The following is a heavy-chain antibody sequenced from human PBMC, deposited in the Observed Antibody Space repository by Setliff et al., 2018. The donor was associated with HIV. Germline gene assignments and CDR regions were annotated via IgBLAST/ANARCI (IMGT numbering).Heavy chain of an antibody. CDR3: ARTMWGHGSGGYFDY. J-gene: IGHJ4*02. CDR2: INQDGSEN. V-gene: IGHV3-7*01. Sequence: PGGSLRLSCAASGFTFSNYWMSWVRQAPGKGLEWVANINQDGSENYYVDSVKGRFTISRDNAKNSLYLQMNSLRAEDTAVYYCARTMWGHGSGGYFDYWGRGTLGTVSS. D-gene: IGHD3-10*01. CDR1: GFTFSNYW.